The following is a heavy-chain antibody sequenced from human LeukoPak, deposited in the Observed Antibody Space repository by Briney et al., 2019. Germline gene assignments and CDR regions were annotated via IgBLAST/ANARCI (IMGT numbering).Heavy chain of an antibody. V-gene: IGHV3-21*01. D-gene: IGHD1-26*01. Sequence: GGSLRLSCAASGFTFSSYSMNWVRQAPGKGLEWVSSISSSSSYIYYADSVKGRFTISRDNAKNSLYLQMNSLRAEDTAVYYCARGRPPTHHKKWELLVVWGQGTLVAVSS. CDR2: ISSSSSYI. CDR1: GFTFSSYS. J-gene: IGHJ4*02. CDR3: ARGRPPTHHKKWELLVV.